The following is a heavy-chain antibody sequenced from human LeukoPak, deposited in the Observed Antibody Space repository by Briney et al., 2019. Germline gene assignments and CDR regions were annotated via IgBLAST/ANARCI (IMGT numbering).Heavy chain of an antibody. CDR1: GYTFTSYY. V-gene: IGHV1-46*01. D-gene: IGHD4-23*01. Sequence: GASVKVSCKASGYTFTSYYLHWVRQAPGQGLEWMGVINPNIFSTTYAQNFQGRVTMTRDASTSTLYMELSSLRSDDTAVYYCARLFYAGNSGAGYWGQGTLVTVSS. CDR3: ARLFYAGNSGAGY. CDR2: INPNIFST. J-gene: IGHJ4*02.